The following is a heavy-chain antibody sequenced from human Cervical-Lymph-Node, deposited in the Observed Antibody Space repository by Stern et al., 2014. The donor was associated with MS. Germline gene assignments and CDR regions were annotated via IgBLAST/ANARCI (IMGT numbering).Heavy chain of an antibody. CDR3: AKGGGRGSGRFREENDPLYHSLDV. CDR1: GFFFSDHF. D-gene: IGHD3-10*01. Sequence: QVQLVQSGGVLVKPGGSLRLSCAASGFFFSDHFMTWIRQAPGKGLEWISSTFSSGSFTYYSEGVKARFPIPRENPNTSIYLKRPGLTGETPAVFSCAKGGGRGSGRFREENDPLYHSLDVWGPGTTVTVS. CDR2: TFSSGSFT. J-gene: IGHJ6*02. V-gene: IGHV3-11*01.